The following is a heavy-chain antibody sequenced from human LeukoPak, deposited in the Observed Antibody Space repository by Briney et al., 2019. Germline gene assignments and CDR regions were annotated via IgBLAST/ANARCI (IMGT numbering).Heavy chain of an antibody. CDR3: ARSIRYFDPGFDY. CDR1: GGSFSGYY. Sequence: SETLSLTCAVYGGSFSGYYWSWIRQPPGKGLEWIGRIYTSGSTNYNPSLKSRVTISLDTSKNQFSLKLSSVTAADTAVYYCARSIRYFDPGFDYWGQGTLITVSS. V-gene: IGHV4-4*08. J-gene: IGHJ4*02. CDR2: IYTSGST. D-gene: IGHD2/OR15-2a*01.